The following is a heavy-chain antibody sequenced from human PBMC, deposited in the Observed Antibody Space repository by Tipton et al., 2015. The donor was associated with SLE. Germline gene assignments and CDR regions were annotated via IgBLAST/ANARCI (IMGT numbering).Heavy chain of an antibody. J-gene: IGHJ4*02. Sequence: TLSLTCTVSGDSITSDYWTWIRQPPGKGLEWIGYISYSGSTNYNPSVKSRVTISVDTSKNQFSLKLSSVTAADTAVYCCARSLYSSGWYLLWGQGTLVTVSS. D-gene: IGHD6-19*01. CDR2: ISYSGST. CDR1: GDSITSDY. V-gene: IGHV4-59*12. CDR3: ARSLYSSGWYLL.